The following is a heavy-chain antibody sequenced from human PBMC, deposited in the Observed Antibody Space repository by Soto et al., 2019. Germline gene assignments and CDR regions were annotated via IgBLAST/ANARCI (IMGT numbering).Heavy chain of an antibody. CDR2: IYYSGST. V-gene: IGHV4-61*01. Sequence: SETRSRTWTVSGGSVSSGSYYWMGIRQPPGKLLEWIGYIYYSGSTNHNPSLKSRVSISVDTSKNQFYLKLRSVTAADTAVYYCARDFEVRDPYGNYYYPMDVWGQGTTVTVSS. CDR3: ARDFEVRDPYGNYYYPMDV. D-gene: IGHD3-10*01. J-gene: IGHJ6*02. CDR1: GGSVSSGSYY.